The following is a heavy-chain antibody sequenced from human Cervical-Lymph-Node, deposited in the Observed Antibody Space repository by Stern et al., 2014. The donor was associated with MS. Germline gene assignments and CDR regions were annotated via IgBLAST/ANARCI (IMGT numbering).Heavy chain of an antibody. V-gene: IGHV1-3*01. CDR1: GDTFTRSS. J-gene: IGHJ4*02. D-gene: IGHD6-6*01. CDR3: ARDLSAAFSSSWDY. Sequence: QVQLVQSGAEVKKPGASVKVSCKTSGDTFTRSSIHWVRQAPGQRLEWMGWINAGNGNTKYSEKFQVRVTITRDTSASTVYMDLRSLRPEDTAVYYCARDLSAAFSSSWDYWGQGTQVTVSS. CDR2: INAGNGNT.